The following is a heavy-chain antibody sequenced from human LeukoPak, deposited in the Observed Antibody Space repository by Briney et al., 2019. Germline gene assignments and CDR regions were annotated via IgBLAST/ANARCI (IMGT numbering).Heavy chain of an antibody. Sequence: GGSLRLSCAASGFTFSSYAMSWVRQAPGKGLEWVSAISGSGGSIYYADSVKGRFTISRDNSKNTLYLQMNSLRAEDTAVYYCAFHSGYSYGSGADYWGQGTLATVSS. CDR2: ISGSGGSI. J-gene: IGHJ4*02. D-gene: IGHD5-18*01. CDR3: AFHSGYSYGSGADY. V-gene: IGHV3-23*01. CDR1: GFTFSSYA.